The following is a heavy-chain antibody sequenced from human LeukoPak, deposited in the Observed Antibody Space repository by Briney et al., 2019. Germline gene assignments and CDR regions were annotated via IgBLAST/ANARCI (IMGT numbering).Heavy chain of an antibody. J-gene: IGHJ3*02. V-gene: IGHV4-34*01. D-gene: IGHD6-13*01. CDR1: GGSFSGYY. CDR3: ARALQPGVYAFDI. Sequence: SETLSLTCAVYGGSFSGYYWSWIRQPPGKGLEWIGEINHSGSTNYNPSLKSRVTISVDTSKDQFSLKLSSVTAADTAVYYCARALQPGVYAFDIWGQGTMVTVSS. CDR2: INHSGST.